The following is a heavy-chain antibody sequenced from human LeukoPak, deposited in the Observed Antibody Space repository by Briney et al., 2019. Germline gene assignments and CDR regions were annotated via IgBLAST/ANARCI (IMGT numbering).Heavy chain of an antibody. CDR2: IGGSGGST. D-gene: IGHD3-3*01. Sequence: GGSLRLSCAASGFTFRNYAMNWVRQAPGKGLEWVSAIGGSGGSTYYADSVKGRFTISRDNSKNTLYLQMNSLRAEDTAVYYCAKIPYDFWSGYYGVWGQGTLVTVSS. V-gene: IGHV3-23*01. J-gene: IGHJ4*02. CDR1: GFTFRNYA. CDR3: AKIPYDFWSGYYGV.